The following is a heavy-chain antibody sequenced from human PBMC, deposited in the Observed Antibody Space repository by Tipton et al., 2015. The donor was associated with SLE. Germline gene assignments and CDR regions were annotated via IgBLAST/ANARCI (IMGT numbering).Heavy chain of an antibody. CDR1: GGSISSGSYF. V-gene: IGHV4-61*02. CDR2: IHTSGGT. Sequence: LRLSCTLSGGSISSGSYFWTWIRQPAGKGLEWLGRIHTSGGTSYNPSLEGRVTISMDTSKNQFSLKLNSVTAADTAVYYCAGDKNLNWFDPCGQGTLITVSS. CDR3: AGDKNLNWFDP. J-gene: IGHJ5*02.